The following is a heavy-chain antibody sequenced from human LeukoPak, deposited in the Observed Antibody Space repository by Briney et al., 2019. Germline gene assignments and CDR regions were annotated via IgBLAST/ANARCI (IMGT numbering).Heavy chain of an antibody. CDR2: MKQDVREK. D-gene: IGHD1-26*01. CDR1: GFIFNNYW. Sequence: GGSLRLSCVASGFIFNNYWMSWVRQVPGKGLEWVANMKQDVREKYLVDSVKGRFTVSRDNAKNSVYLQMNTLTAEDTAVYYCARGVGAPTAFDYWGQGTLVTVSS. V-gene: IGHV3-7*01. J-gene: IGHJ4*02. CDR3: ARGVGAPTAFDY.